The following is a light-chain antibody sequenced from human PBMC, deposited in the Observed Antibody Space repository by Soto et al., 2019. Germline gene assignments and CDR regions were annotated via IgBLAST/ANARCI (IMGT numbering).Light chain of an antibody. Sequence: EIVLTQSPATLSLSPGERATLSCRASQSVSSYLAWYQQKPGQAPRLLIYDASNRATGIPARFSGSGSGTDFTLTISSLEPEDFAVYYCQQRSNWPLDFGGGTEVEIK. CDR2: DAS. V-gene: IGKV3-11*01. J-gene: IGKJ4*01. CDR3: QQRSNWPLD. CDR1: QSVSSY.